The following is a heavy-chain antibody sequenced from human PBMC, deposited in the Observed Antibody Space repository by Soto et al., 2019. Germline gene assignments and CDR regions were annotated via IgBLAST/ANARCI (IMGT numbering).Heavy chain of an antibody. Sequence: QVQLVESGGGVVQPGRSLRLSCAASGFTFSSYGMHWVRQAPGKGLEWVAVISYDGSNKYYADSVKGRFTISRDNSKNTLYLQMNSLSAEDTAVYYCAMGGSYRPFDYWGQGTLVTVSS. CDR1: GFTFSSYG. CDR2: ISYDGSNK. CDR3: AMGGSYRPFDY. J-gene: IGHJ4*02. D-gene: IGHD1-26*01. V-gene: IGHV3-30*03.